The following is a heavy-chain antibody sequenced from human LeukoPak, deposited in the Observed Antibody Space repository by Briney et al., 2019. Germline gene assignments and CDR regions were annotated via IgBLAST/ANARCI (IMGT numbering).Heavy chain of an antibody. CDR3: ARIFHDYGDCLDY. CDR1: GFTFRSNA. CDR2: ISSSSSYI. D-gene: IGHD4-17*01. Sequence: GGSLRLSCAASGFTFRSNAMNWVRQAPGKGLEWVSSISSSSSYIYYADSVKGRFTISRDNAKNSLYLQMNSLRAEDTAVYYCARIFHDYGDCLDYWGQGTLVTVSS. J-gene: IGHJ4*02. V-gene: IGHV3-21*01.